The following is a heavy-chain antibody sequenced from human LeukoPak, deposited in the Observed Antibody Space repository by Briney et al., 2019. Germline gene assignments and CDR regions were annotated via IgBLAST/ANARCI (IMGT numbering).Heavy chain of an antibody. V-gene: IGHV3-53*01. CDR3: ARSRRIVGKFDY. CDR1: GFTFSSYE. Sequence: GGSLRLSCAASGFTFSSYEMNWVRQAPGKGLEWVSVIYSGGSTYYADSVKGRFTISRDNSKNTLYLQMNSLRAEDTAVYYCARSRRIVGKFDYWGQGTLVTVSS. D-gene: IGHD3-22*01. CDR2: IYSGGST. J-gene: IGHJ4*02.